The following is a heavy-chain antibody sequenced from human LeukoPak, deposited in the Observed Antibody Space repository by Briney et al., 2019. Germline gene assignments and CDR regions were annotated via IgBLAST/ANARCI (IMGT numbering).Heavy chain of an antibody. Sequence: GGSLRLSCTASGFTFSDYYMSWIRQAPGKGLGWVSYISSSGSTIYYADSVKGRFTISRDNAKNSLYLQMNSLRAEDTAVYYCARADSSGYPNPADAFDIWGQGTMVTVSS. CDR2: ISSSGSTI. CDR3: ARADSSGYPNPADAFDI. J-gene: IGHJ3*02. V-gene: IGHV3-11*01. CDR1: GFTFSDYY. D-gene: IGHD3-22*01.